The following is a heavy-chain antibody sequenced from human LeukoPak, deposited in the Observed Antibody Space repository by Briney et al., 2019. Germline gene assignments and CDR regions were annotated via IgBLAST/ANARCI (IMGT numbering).Heavy chain of an antibody. CDR1: GFTFRLAA. V-gene: IGHV3-23*01. CDR3: ARDRCSVTNCLYGMDV. J-gene: IGHJ6*02. Sequence: GGSLRLSCAASGFTFRLAAMTWVRQAPGKGLEWVSSISGGGGGGTYYADSVKGRFTISRDSSKNTLYLQMNSLRGEDTAAYYCARDRCSVTNCLYGMDVWGQGTTVTVSS. CDR2: ISGGGGGGT. D-gene: IGHD2-15*01.